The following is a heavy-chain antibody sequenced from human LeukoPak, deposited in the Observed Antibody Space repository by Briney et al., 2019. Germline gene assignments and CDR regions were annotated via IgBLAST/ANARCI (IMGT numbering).Heavy chain of an antibody. D-gene: IGHD1-26*01. CDR2: IIPIFGTA. V-gene: IGHV1-69*13. CDR3: ARGSDYPVGFDY. CDR1: GGTFSSYA. J-gene: IGHJ4*02. Sequence: SVKVSCKASGGTFSSYAISWVRQAPGQGLEWMGGIIPIFGTANYAQKFQGRVTITADESTSTAYMELSSLRSEDTAVYYCARGSDYPVGFDYWGQGTLVTVSS.